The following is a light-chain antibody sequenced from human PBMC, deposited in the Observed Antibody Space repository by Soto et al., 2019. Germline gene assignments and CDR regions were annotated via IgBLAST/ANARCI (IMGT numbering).Light chain of an antibody. Sequence: EIVLTQPPDTLSLSPGERATLSCRASQNIYINSLAWYQQRPGQAPRLLIYGGSTRATAVPDRFSGSGSGTDFALTISRLEPEDFATYYCQQFDDLPLTFGGGTKVDI. J-gene: IGKJ4*01. CDR3: QQFDDLPLT. CDR1: QNIYINS. V-gene: IGKV3-20*01. CDR2: GGS.